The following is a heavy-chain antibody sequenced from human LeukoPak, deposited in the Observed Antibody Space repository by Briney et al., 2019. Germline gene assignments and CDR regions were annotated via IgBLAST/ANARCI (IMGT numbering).Heavy chain of an antibody. CDR2: IHKNAIT. CDR1: DFTVSSNY. Sequence: GGSLRLSCAASDFTVSSNYMSWVRQAPGKGLEWVSVIHKNAITSYADTVKGRFTISRDNSKNTLYLQMNNLRVDDTAVYYCAKVPYYYDSSGYHPAYYFDFWGQGTLVTVSS. V-gene: IGHV3-53*01. J-gene: IGHJ4*02. CDR3: AKVPYYYDSSGYHPAYYFDF. D-gene: IGHD3-22*01.